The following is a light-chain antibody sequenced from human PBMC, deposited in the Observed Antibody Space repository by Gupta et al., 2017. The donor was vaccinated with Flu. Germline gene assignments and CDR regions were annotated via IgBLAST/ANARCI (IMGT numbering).Light chain of an antibody. CDR2: SAS. CDR1: QRVTSVSSTF. CDR3: QQYRSSPRT. Sequence: IVLTQSPGTLSLSPGERATLSCSASQRVTSVSSTFLAWYQQKPGKAPRLLIYSASSRAPDIPDRFSGSGSGTDFTLTISRLEPEDFAVYYCQQYRSSPRTFGQGTKLEIK. V-gene: IGKV3-20*01. J-gene: IGKJ1*01.